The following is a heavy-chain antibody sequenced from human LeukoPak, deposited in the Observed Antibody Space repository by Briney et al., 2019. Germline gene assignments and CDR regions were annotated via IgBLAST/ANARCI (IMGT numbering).Heavy chain of an antibody. V-gene: IGHV1-18*01. CDR3: ARDADGSGTLLDY. Sequence: GASVKVSCKASGYTFTSYGISWVRQAPGQGLEWMGWINADNGNTRYAQKLQGRVTMTTDTSTTTAYMDLRSLRSDDTAVYYCARDADGSGTLLDYWGQGTVVTVSS. CDR2: INADNGNT. D-gene: IGHD3-10*01. J-gene: IGHJ4*02. CDR1: GYTFTSYG.